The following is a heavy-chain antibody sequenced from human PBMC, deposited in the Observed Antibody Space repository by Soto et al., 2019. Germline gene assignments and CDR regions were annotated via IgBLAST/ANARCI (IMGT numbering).Heavy chain of an antibody. CDR1: GFTFSSYW. CDR3: ARHPDRIAQIGWFDP. V-gene: IGHV3-74*01. D-gene: IGHD6-13*01. Sequence: GGSVRLSCAASGFTFSSYWMHWVRQAPGKGLVWVSHINSDGSDTTYADSVKGRFTISRDNAKNMLYLQMNSLRAEDTAVYYCARHPDRIAQIGWFDPWGQGTLVTVSS. J-gene: IGHJ5*02. CDR2: INSDGSDT.